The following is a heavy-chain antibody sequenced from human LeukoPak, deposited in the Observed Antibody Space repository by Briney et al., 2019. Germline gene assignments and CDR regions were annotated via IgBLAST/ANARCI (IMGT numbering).Heavy chain of an antibody. D-gene: IGHD3-22*01. CDR2: IYYSGST. CDR1: GGSIGTSNFY. J-gene: IGHJ4*02. Sequence: KPSETLSLTCTVPGGSIGTSNFYWGWIRQPPGKGLEWIANIYYSGSTYYNPSLKSRVTISVDTSKNQFSLKLSSVTAADTAVYYCATYYDSSGYMDFDYWGQGTLVTVSS. CDR3: ATYYDSSGYMDFDY. V-gene: IGHV4-39*01.